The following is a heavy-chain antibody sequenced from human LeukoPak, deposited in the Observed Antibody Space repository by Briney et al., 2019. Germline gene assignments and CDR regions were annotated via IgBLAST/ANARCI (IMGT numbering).Heavy chain of an antibody. V-gene: IGHV1-2*04. CDR3: ARNNYYDSSGLDY. D-gene: IGHD3-22*01. CDR2: INPNSGGT. CDR1: GYTFTSYY. Sequence: GASVKVSCKASGYTFTSYYMHWVRQAPGQGLEWMGWINPNSGGTNYAQKFQGWVTMTRDTSISTAYMELSRLRSDDTAVYYCARNNYYDSSGLDYWGQGTLVTVSS. J-gene: IGHJ4*02.